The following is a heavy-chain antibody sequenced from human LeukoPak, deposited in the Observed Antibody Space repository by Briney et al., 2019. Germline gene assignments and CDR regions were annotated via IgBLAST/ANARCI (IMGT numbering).Heavy chain of an antibody. CDR3: ARGSPIRTMVRGVIGNWFDP. Sequence: ASVKVSCKASGYTFTSYGISWVRPAPGQGVEWMGWISAYNGNTNYSQKLQGRVTMTTDTSTSTAYMELRSLRSDDTAVYYCARGSPIRTMVRGVIGNWFDPWGQGTLVTVSS. CDR2: ISAYNGNT. D-gene: IGHD3-10*01. J-gene: IGHJ5*02. V-gene: IGHV1-18*01. CDR1: GYTFTSYG.